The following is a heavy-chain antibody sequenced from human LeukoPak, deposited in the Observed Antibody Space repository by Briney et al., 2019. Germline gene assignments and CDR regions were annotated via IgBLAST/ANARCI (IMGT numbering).Heavy chain of an antibody. CDR3: TRPLQDYYDSSGYYYAFDI. CDR2: IRSKANSYAT. D-gene: IGHD3-22*01. CDR1: GFTFSGSA. V-gene: IGHV3-73*01. Sequence: GGSLRLSCAASGFTFSGSAMHWVRQASGKGLEWVGRIRSKANSYATAYAASVKGRSTISRDDSKNTAYLQMNSLKTEDTAVYYCTRPLQDYYDSSGYYYAFDIWGQGTMVTVSS. J-gene: IGHJ3*02.